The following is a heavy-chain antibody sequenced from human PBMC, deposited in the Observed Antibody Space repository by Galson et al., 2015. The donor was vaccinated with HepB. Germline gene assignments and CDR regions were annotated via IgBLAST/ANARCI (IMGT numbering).Heavy chain of an antibody. V-gene: IGHV3-23*01. CDR2: ISGSGGST. Sequence: SLRLSCAASGFTFSSYAMSWVRQAPGKGLEWVSAISGSGGSTYYADPVKGRFTISRDNSKNTLYLQMNSLRAEDTAVYYCAKDLTSPGLELLTLVLGAFDIWGQGTMVTVSS. CDR1: GFTFSSYA. J-gene: IGHJ3*02. CDR3: AKDLTSPGLELLTLVLGAFDI. D-gene: IGHD1-7*01.